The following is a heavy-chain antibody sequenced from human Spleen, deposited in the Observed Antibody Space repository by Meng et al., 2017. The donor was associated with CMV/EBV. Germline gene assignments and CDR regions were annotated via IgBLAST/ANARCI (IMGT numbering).Heavy chain of an antibody. J-gene: IGHJ4*02. V-gene: IGHV3-53*01. CDR3: ATGMTTLTNPYY. Sequence: GESLKISCAASGFTVSSNYMSWVRQAPGKGLEWVSVIYSIGSTYYADSVKGRFTISRDNSKNTMYLQMNSLRAEDTAVYYCATGMTTLTNPYYWGQGTLVTVSS. D-gene: IGHD4-11*01. CDR1: GFTVSSNY. CDR2: IYSIGST.